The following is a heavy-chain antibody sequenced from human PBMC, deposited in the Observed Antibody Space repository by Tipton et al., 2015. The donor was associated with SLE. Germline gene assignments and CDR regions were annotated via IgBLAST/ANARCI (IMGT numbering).Heavy chain of an antibody. J-gene: IGHJ6*04. CDR2: MNPNSGNT. CDR3: ARVPVRTTGGFGRFRMDV. CDR1: GYTFTSYG. D-gene: IGHD1-1*01. V-gene: IGHV1-8*01. Sequence: QLVQSGSELKKPGASVKVSCKASGYTFTSYGINWVRQATGQGLEWMGWMNPNSGNTGYAQKLQGRVTMTRNTSMSTAYMELNSLRSEDTAVYYRARVPVRTTGGFGRFRMDVWGKGTTVTVSS.